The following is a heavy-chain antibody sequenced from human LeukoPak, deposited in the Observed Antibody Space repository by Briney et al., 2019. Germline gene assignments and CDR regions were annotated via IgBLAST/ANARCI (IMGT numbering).Heavy chain of an antibody. D-gene: IGHD3-10*01. V-gene: IGHV3-66*01. CDR2: IYSGGST. Sequence: PGGSLRLSCAASGFTVSSNYMSWVRQAPGKGLEWVSVIYSGGSTYYADSVKGRFTISRDNSKSTLYLQMNSLRAEDTAVYYCEAMVRGVIITFGMDVWGQGTTVTVSS. CDR1: GFTVSSNY. J-gene: IGHJ6*02. CDR3: EAMVRGVIITFGMDV.